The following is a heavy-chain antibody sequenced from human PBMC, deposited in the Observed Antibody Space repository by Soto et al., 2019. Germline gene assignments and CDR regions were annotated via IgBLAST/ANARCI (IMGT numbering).Heavy chain of an antibody. Sequence: QVQLQESGPGLVKPSETLSLTCTVSGGSISPYYWSWIRQPPGKGLEWIGYIYYSGSTSYNPSLKSRATIAVDTSKSQFSLNLSSLTAADTAVYYCARRGDWGSDEFDYWGQGTLVTVSS. V-gene: IGHV4-59*08. CDR2: IYYSGST. CDR1: GGSISPYY. D-gene: IGHD7-27*01. CDR3: ARRGDWGSDEFDY. J-gene: IGHJ4*02.